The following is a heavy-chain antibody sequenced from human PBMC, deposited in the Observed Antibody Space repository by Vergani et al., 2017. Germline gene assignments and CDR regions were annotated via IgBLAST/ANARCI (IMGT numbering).Heavy chain of an antibody. CDR2: ISAYNGNT. CDR1: GYTFTSYG. CDR3: AGDGTPYFDWLLWPLAFDI. J-gene: IGHJ3*02. V-gene: IGHV1-18*04. D-gene: IGHD3-9*01. Sequence: QVQLVQSGAEVKKPGASVKVSCKASGYTFTSYGISWVRQAPGQGLEWMGWISAYNGNTNYAQKLQGRVTMTTDTSTSTAYMELRSLRSNDTAVYYCAGDGTPYFDWLLWPLAFDIWGQGTMVTVSS.